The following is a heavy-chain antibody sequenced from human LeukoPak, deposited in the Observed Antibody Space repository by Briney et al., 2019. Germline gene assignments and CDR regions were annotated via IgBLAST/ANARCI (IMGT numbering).Heavy chain of an antibody. Sequence: PGRSLRLSCAASGFTFSSYAMHWVRQAPGKGLEWVAVISYDGSNKYYADSVKGRFTISRDNSKNTLYLQMNSLRAEDTAMYYCARQKQSHGNFDCWGQGTLVTVSS. CDR1: GFTFSSYA. V-gene: IGHV3-30-3*01. J-gene: IGHJ4*02. CDR3: ARQKQSHGNFDC. D-gene: IGHD1-26*01. CDR2: ISYDGSNK.